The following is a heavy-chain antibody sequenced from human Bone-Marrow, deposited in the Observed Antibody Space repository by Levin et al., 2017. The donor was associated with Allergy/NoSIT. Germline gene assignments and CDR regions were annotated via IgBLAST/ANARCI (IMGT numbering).Heavy chain of an antibody. J-gene: IGHJ3*02. CDR1: GFSLTTNGMG. V-gene: IGHV2-5*02. D-gene: IGHD4/OR15-4a*01. CDR2: IYWDDDT. CDR3: AHTLIDYSDAFDI. Sequence: QSGPTLVKPTQTLTLTCTLSGFSLTTNGMGVGWIRQPPGEALEWLALIYWDDDTRYSPSLKSRLTITKDTSKNQVVLKMTNMDPVDTATYYCAHTLIDYSDAFDIWGQGTVVTVSS.